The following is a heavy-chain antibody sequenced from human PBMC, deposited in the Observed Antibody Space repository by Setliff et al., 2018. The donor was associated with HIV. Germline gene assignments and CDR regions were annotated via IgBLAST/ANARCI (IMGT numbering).Heavy chain of an antibody. D-gene: IGHD3-9*01. CDR1: GGSLSSTSYY. V-gene: IGHV4-39*01. CDR2: ISSSGNT. Sequence: PSETLSLTCTVSGGSLSSTSYYWGWIRQPPGTGLEWIGSISSSGNTYYNPSLKSRVTTSVDTPKNQFSLKLNSVTDADTAVYYCAKTIGRYFDIFDNWGQGTLVTVSS. CDR3: AKTIGRYFDIFDN. J-gene: IGHJ4*02.